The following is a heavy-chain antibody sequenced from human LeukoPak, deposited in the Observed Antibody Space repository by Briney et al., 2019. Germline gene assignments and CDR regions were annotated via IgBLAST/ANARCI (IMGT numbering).Heavy chain of an antibody. V-gene: IGHV3-30-3*01. J-gene: IGHJ4*02. CDR2: ISYDGSNK. D-gene: IGHD4-17*01. Sequence: GGSLRLSCAASGFTFSSYAMHWVRQAPGKGLEWVAVISYDGSNKYYADSVKGRFTISRDNSKNTLYLQMNSLRAEDTAVYYCAKSSTVTCKSGFDYWGQGTLVTVSS. CDR3: AKSSTVTCKSGFDY. CDR1: GFTFSSYA.